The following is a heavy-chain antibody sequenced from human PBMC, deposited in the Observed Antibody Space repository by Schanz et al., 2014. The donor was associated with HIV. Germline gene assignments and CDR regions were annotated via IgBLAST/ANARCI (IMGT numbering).Heavy chain of an antibody. Sequence: EVQLVESGGGLVQPGGSLRLSCTASGFTFSTYWMSWVRQAPGRGLEWVSGLRGGGGATFYADSVEGRFTISRDNSKNTLYLQMNSLRAEDTAVYYCAKNIGHYDSNGYYPLWGQGTLVTVSS. V-gene: IGHV3-23*04. J-gene: IGHJ4*02. D-gene: IGHD3-22*01. CDR2: LRGGGGAT. CDR1: GFTFSTYW. CDR3: AKNIGHYDSNGYYPL.